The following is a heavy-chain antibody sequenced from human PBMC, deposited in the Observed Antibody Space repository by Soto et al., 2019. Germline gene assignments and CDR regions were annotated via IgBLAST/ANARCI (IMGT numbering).Heavy chain of an antibody. D-gene: IGHD3-22*01. Sequence: GGSLRLSCAASGFTFSDYYMSWMRQAPGKGLEWVSYISSSGSTIYYADSVKGRFTISRDNAKNSLYLQMNSLRAEDTAVYYCASGPDYYDSSGYSDYWGQGTLVTVSS. CDR3: ASGPDYYDSSGYSDY. CDR2: ISSSGSTI. V-gene: IGHV3-11*01. J-gene: IGHJ4*02. CDR1: GFTFSDYY.